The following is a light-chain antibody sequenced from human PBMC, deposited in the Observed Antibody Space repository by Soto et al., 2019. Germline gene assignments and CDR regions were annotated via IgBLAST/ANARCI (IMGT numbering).Light chain of an antibody. CDR2: EVN. Sequence: QSVLTQPASVSGSPGQSITISCTGTSSDVGAYNFVSWYQQYPGKAPKVMIYEVNNRPSGVSNRLSGSKSGNTASLTISGLQAEDEADYYCSSFTRSSTYVFGSGTKLTVL. CDR3: SSFTRSSTYV. CDR1: SSDVGAYNF. V-gene: IGLV2-14*01. J-gene: IGLJ1*01.